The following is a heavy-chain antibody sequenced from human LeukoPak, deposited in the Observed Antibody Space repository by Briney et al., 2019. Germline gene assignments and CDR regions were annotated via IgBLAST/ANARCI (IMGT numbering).Heavy chain of an antibody. Sequence: GGSLRLSCAASGFTFSSYSMNWVRQAPGKGLEWVSSISSSSSYIYYEDSVKGRFTISRDTAKNSLYLQMNSRRAEDTAVYYCARDPGIAAAGINFDYWGQGTLVTVSS. CDR1: GFTFSSYS. CDR2: ISSSSSYI. D-gene: IGHD6-13*01. J-gene: IGHJ4*02. V-gene: IGHV3-21*01. CDR3: ARDPGIAAAGINFDY.